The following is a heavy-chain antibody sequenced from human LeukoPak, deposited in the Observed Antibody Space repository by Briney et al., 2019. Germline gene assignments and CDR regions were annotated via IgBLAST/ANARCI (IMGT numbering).Heavy chain of an antibody. CDR1: GGTFSSEA. V-gene: IGHV1-69*13. CDR3: AREPPVPNRYYHYMDV. Sequence: SVKVSCKVSGGTFSSEAFSWVRQAPGQGLEWMGGIIPIFGTANYAQKFRARVTIPADESTSTVYMELSSLRSEDTAVYYCAREPPVPNRYYHYMDVWGKGTTVAVSS. CDR2: IIPIFGTA. J-gene: IGHJ6*03. D-gene: IGHD1-14*01.